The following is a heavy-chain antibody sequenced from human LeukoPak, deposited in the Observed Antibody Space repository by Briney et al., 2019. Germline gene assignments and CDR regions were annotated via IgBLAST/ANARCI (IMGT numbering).Heavy chain of an antibody. J-gene: IGHJ4*02. D-gene: IGHD3-16*02. CDR3: ARAPRGYDYVWGSYRPYYFDY. Sequence: PSETLSLTCTVSGGSISSSSYYWGWIRQPPGKGLEWIGSIYYSGSTYYNPSLKSRVTISVDTSKNQFSLKLSSVTAADTAVYYCARAPRGYDYVWGSYRPYYFDYWGQGTLVTVSS. CDR2: IYYSGST. V-gene: IGHV4-39*07. CDR1: GGSISSSSYY.